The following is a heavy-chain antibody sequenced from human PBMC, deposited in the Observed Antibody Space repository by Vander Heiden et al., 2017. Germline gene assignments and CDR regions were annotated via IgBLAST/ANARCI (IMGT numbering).Heavy chain of an antibody. CDR1: GFTFSSYG. J-gene: IGHJ6*02. Sequence: QVQLVESGGGVVQPGRSLRLPCAASGFTFSSYGMHWVRQAPGKGREWVAVIWYDGSNKYYADSGKGRFTISRDNSKNTLYLQMNSLRAEDTAVYYCARDLGDVLPYGMDVWGQGTTVTVSS. CDR3: ARDLGDVLPYGMDV. D-gene: IGHD3-16*01. CDR2: IWYDGSNK. V-gene: IGHV3-33*01.